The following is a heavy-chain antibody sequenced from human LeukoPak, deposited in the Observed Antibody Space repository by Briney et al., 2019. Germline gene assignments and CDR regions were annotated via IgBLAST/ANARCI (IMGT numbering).Heavy chain of an antibody. Sequence: PSETLSHPCGVSGYSISSGFYWGWIRQSPGKGLEWIGSIFHSGKTYYNLSLKSRVTISVDTSKNRFPLKLTSVTAADTAVYYCARGDIPDYWGQGILVTVSS. V-gene: IGHV4-38-2*01. D-gene: IGHD2-21*01. CDR1: GYSISSGFY. J-gene: IGHJ4*02. CDR3: ARGDIPDY. CDR2: IFHSGKT.